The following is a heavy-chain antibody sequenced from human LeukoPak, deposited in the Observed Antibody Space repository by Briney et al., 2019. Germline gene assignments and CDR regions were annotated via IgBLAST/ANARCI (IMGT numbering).Heavy chain of an antibody. V-gene: IGHV4-59*01. D-gene: IGHD3-9*01. Sequence: PSETLSLTCTVSGGSISSYYWSWIRQPPGKGLEWIGYIYYSGSTNYNPSLKSRVTISVDTSKNQFSLKLSSVTAADTAVYYCAGPGNILTGYPYYFDYWGQGTLVTASS. CDR1: GGSISSYY. CDR3: AGPGNILTGYPYYFDY. J-gene: IGHJ4*02. CDR2: IYYSGST.